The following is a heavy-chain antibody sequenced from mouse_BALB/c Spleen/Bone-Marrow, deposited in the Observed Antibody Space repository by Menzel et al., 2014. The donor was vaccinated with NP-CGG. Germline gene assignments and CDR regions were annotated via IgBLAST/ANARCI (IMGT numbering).Heavy chain of an antibody. V-gene: IGHV1S34*01. CDR2: ISCYNGAT. CDR3: ARSEGIYYYGSSYALDY. Sequence: LVKTGASEKISCKASDYSFTDYYMHWVKQTHGKSLEWIGYISCYNGATSYNQKFRGKATSTVDTSSSTACMQFSSLTSEDSAVYYCARSEGIYYYGSSYALDYWGQGTSVTVSS. D-gene: IGHD1-1*01. J-gene: IGHJ4*01. CDR1: DYSFTDYY.